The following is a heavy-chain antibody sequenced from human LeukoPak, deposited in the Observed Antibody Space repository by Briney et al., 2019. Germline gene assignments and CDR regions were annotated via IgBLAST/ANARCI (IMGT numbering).Heavy chain of an antibody. CDR3: ARDYYGSGSYYQGAFDY. D-gene: IGHD3-10*01. J-gene: IGHJ4*02. CDR2: IIPIFGTA. V-gene: IGHV1-69*13. Sequence: SVKVSCKASGGTFSSYAISWVRQAPGQGLEWMGGIIPIFGTANYAQRFQGRVTITADESTSTAYMELSSLRSEDTAVYYCARDYYGSGSYYQGAFDYWGQGTLVTVSS. CDR1: GGTFSSYA.